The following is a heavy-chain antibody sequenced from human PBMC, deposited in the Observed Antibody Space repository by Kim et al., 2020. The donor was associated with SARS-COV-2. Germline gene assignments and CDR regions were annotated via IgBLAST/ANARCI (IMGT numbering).Heavy chain of an antibody. D-gene: IGHD6-19*01. CDR3: ARWAWAVAGREAVAFDI. Sequence: SETLSLTCTVSGGSISSSSYYWGWIRQPPGKGLEWIGSIYYSGSTYYNPSLKSRVTISVDTSKNQFSLKLSSVTAADTAVYYCARWAWAVAGREAVAFDIWGQGTMVTVSS. CDR1: GGSISSSSYY. J-gene: IGHJ3*02. V-gene: IGHV4-39*01. CDR2: IYYSGST.